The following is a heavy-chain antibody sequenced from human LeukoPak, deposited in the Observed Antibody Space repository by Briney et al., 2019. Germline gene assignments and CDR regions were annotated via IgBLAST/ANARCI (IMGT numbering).Heavy chain of an antibody. V-gene: IGHV3-30*03. Sequence: PGGSLRLSCAASGFTFSIYGMHWVRQAPGKGLEWVAVISYHGNNKYYADSMKGRFTISRDNSKNTLYLQMNSLRAEDTAVYYCARCPESSGYYYELDSWGQGTLVTVSS. D-gene: IGHD3-22*01. CDR2: ISYHGNNK. CDR1: GFTFSIYG. CDR3: ARCPESSGYYYELDS. J-gene: IGHJ4*02.